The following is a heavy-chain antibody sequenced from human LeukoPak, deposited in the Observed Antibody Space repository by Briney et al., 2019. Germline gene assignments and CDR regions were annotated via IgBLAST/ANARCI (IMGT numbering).Heavy chain of an antibody. CDR3: AKRTYYYDSSGYYTRGGFDY. CDR1: GFTFSTYW. V-gene: IGHV3-7*03. Sequence: GGSLRLSCAASGFTFSTYWMSWVRQAPGKGLEWVANIKQDGSEKHYVDSVKGRFTISRDNSKNTLYLQMNSLRAEDTAVYYCAKRTYYYDSSGYYTRGGFDYWGQGTLVTVSS. J-gene: IGHJ4*02. CDR2: IKQDGSEK. D-gene: IGHD3-22*01.